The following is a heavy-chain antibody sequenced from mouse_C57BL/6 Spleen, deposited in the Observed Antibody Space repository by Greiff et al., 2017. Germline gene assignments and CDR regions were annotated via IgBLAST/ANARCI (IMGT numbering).Heavy chain of an antibody. D-gene: IGHD2-12*01. CDR3: ARDSYYYAIDD. V-gene: IGHV1-18*01. Sequence: VQLQQSGPELVKPGASVKLPCKASGYTFTDYNMDWVKQSHGKSLEWIGDINPNNGGTIYNQKFKGKATLTVDKSSSTAYMELRILPSEDTAVYYGARDSYYYAIDDWGQGTSVTVSS. CDR2: INPNNGGT. CDR1: GYTFTDYN. J-gene: IGHJ4*01.